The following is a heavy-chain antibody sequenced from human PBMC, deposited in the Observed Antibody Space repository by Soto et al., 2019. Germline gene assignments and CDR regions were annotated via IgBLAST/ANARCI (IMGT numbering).Heavy chain of an antibody. Sequence: GGSLRLSCTASAFSFSDYAVSWVRQAPGKGLEWVSSIRTKIYRETTQYAASVKGRFTISRDDSESTAYLQMNSLKTEDTAVYYCARDIFDATGKYFDFWGRGTLVTVSS. V-gene: IGHV3-49*04. D-gene: IGHD2-15*01. J-gene: IGHJ4*02. CDR2: IRTKIYRETT. CDR1: AFSFSDYA. CDR3: ARDIFDATGKYFDF.